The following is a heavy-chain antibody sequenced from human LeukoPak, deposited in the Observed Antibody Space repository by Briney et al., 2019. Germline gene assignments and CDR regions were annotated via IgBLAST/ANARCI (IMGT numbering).Heavy chain of an antibody. CDR1: GGSFSGYY. CDR2: INHSGST. J-gene: IGHJ5*02. Sequence: SETLSLTCAVYGGSFSGYYWSWIRQPPGKGLEWIGEINHSGSTNYNPSLKSRVTISVDTSKNQFSLKLSSVTAADTAVYYCASRKASYDFWTGYLEEKWFDPWGQGTLVTVSS. D-gene: IGHD3-3*01. V-gene: IGHV4-34*01. CDR3: ASRKASYDFWTGYLEEKWFDP.